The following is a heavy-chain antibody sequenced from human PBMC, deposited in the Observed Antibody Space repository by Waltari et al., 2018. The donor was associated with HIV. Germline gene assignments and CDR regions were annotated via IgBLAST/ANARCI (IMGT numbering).Heavy chain of an antibody. CDR2: ISYDGSNK. V-gene: IGHV3-30*18. D-gene: IGHD6-19*01. J-gene: IGHJ4*02. CDR1: GFTFNTYG. CDR3: ANSPVPETYFGYSSGHMFDY. Sequence: QVHLLESGGGVVQPGRSLRLSCAASGFTFNTYGMHWVRQAPGKGLEWVAVISYDGSNKFYADSVKGRFTISRDNSKNTLYLQMNSLSIEDTAVYYCANSPVPETYFGYSSGHMFDYWGQGALVTVSS.